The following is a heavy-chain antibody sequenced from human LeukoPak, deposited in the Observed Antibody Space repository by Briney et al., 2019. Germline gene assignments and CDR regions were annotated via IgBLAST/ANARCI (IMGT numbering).Heavy chain of an antibody. D-gene: IGHD4-23*01. CDR1: GFTFGDYA. CDR2: IRSKAYGGTT. V-gene: IGHV3-49*03. CDR3: TSDIRDYGGAYFDY. J-gene: IGHJ4*02. Sequence: GGSLRLSCTASGFTFGDYAMSWFRQAPGKGLEWVGFIRSKAYGGTTEYAASVKGRFTISRDDSKSIAYLQMNSLKTEDTAVYYCTSDIRDYGGAYFDYWGQGTLVTVSS.